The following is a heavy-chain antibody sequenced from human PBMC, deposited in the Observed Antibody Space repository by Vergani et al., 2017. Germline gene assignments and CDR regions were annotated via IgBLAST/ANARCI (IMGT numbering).Heavy chain of an antibody. V-gene: IGHV3-7*01. CDR3: ARDLKDSSGYLYYYYYYGMDV. CDR1: GFTFSSYA. D-gene: IGHD3-22*01. CDR2: IKQDGSEK. J-gene: IGHJ6*02. Sequence: VQLLESGGGLVQPGGSLRLSCAASGFTFSSYAMSWVRQAPGKGLEWVANIKQDGSEKYYVDSVKGRFTISRDNAKNSLYLQMNSLRAEDTAVYYCARDLKDSSGYLYYYYYYGMDVWGQGTTVTVSS.